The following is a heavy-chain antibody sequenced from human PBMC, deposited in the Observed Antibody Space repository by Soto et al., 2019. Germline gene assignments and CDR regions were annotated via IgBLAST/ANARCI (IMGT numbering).Heavy chain of an antibody. Sequence: PSETLSLTCAVSGGSISSGGYSWSWIRQPPGKGLEWIGYIYHSGSTYYNPSLKSRVTISVDRSKNQFSLKLSSVTAADTAVYYCARGSYDYVWGSYRSVYFDYWGQGTLVTVSS. V-gene: IGHV4-30-2*01. D-gene: IGHD3-16*02. J-gene: IGHJ4*02. CDR2: IYHSGST. CDR3: ARGSYDYVWGSYRSVYFDY. CDR1: GGSISSGGYS.